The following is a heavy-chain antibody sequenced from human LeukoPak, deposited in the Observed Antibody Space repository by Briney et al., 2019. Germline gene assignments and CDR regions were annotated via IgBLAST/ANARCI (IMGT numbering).Heavy chain of an antibody. J-gene: IGHJ4*02. CDR1: GFTFDDYA. CDR2: ISWNSGSI. Sequence: GGSLRLSCVASGFTFDDYAMHWVRQAPGKGLEWVSGISWNSGSIGYADSVKGRFTISRDNAKNSLYLQMNSLRAEDTALYYCAGGTGWLIDSWGQGTLVTVSS. CDR3: AGGTGWLIDS. D-gene: IGHD3-9*01. V-gene: IGHV3-9*01.